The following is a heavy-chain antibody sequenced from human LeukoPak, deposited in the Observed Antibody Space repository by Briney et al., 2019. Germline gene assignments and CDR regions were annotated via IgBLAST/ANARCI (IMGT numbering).Heavy chain of an antibody. CDR2: ISTYNGNT. Sequence: SVKVSCKASGYTFPDYAITWVRQAPGLGLQWMGWISTYNGNTNYAQNLQGRVTMTTDTSTSTAFMELRSLTSDDTAVYFCARGRRDRTRDLDYWGQGTLVSVSS. CDR1: GYTFPDYA. D-gene: IGHD5-24*01. V-gene: IGHV1-18*01. CDR3: ARGRRDRTRDLDY. J-gene: IGHJ4*02.